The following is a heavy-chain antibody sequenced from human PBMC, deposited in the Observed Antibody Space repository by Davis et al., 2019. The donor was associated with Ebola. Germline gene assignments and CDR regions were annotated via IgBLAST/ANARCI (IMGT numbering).Heavy chain of an antibody. Sequence: PSETLSLTCTVSGGSISSYYWNWVRQPPGKGLEWIGCISDRGSTYYNPSLNNRVTISIDTSRNQFSLKVTSATAADTAVYYCAGDTFGLDYWGQGTLVTVSS. CDR3: AGDTFGLDY. CDR2: ISDRGST. J-gene: IGHJ4*02. CDR1: GGSISSYY. V-gene: IGHV4-59*08. D-gene: IGHD3-10*01.